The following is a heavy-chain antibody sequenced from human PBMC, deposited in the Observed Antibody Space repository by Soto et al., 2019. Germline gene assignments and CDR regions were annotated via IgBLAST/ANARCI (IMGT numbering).Heavy chain of an antibody. CDR1: GGTFSSYA. CDR2: IIPIFGTA. D-gene: IGHD1-26*01. J-gene: IGHJ6*02. V-gene: IGHV1-69*13. CDR3: ARDRGSYLGRDYYYYGMDV. Sequence: ASVKVSCKASGGTFSSYAISWVRQAPGQGLEWMGGIIPIFGTANYAQKFQGRVTITADESTSTAYMELSSLRSEDTAVYYCARDRGSYLGRDYYYYGMDVWGQGTTVTVSS.